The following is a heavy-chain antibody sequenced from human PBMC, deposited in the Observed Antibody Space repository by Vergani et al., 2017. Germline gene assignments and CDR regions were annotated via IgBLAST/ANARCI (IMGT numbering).Heavy chain of an antibody. V-gene: IGHV1-8*01. D-gene: IGHD2-15*01. Sequence: QVQLVQSGAEVKKPGASVKVSCKASGYTFTSYDSNWVRQATGQGLEWMGWMNPNSGNTGYAQKFQGRVTMTRNTSINTAYMELSRLRSDDTAVYYCASGAAAFDYWGQGTLVTVSS. CDR3: ASGAAAFDY. J-gene: IGHJ4*02. CDR2: MNPNSGNT. CDR1: GYTFTSYD.